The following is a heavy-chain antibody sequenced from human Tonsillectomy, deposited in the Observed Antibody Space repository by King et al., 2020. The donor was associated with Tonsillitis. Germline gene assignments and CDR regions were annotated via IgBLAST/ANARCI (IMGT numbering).Heavy chain of an antibody. J-gene: IGHJ6*02. CDR2: IDWDDDK. D-gene: IGHD3-22*01. CDR1: GFSLRTSGMC. V-gene: IGHV2-70*01. CDR3: ARAYYYDYSGYYSPPEKYYYGMDV. Sequence: VTLQESGPALVKPKQTLTLTCTFSGFSLRTSGMCVSWIRQPPGRALEWLALIDWDDDKYYSTSLKTRLTISQDTAKNQVVLRMTNMDPVDTATYYCARAYYYDYSGYYSPPEKYYYGMDVWGQGTTVTVSS.